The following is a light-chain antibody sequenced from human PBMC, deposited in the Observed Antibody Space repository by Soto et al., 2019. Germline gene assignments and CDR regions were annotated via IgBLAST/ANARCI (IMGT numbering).Light chain of an antibody. Sequence: QSVLTQPPSAPGSPGQSVTISCTGTSSDVGGYNYVSWYQHHPGKAPKLMIYEVSKRPSGVPDRFSGSKSGNTASLTVSGLQAEDEDDYYCSSYEGSNNWVFGTGTKVTVL. J-gene: IGLJ1*01. CDR2: EVS. CDR3: SSYEGSNNWV. V-gene: IGLV2-8*01. CDR1: SSDVGGYNY.